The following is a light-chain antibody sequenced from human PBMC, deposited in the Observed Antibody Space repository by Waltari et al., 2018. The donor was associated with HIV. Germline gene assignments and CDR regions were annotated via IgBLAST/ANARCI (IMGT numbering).Light chain of an antibody. J-gene: IGLJ1*01. Sequence: QSALTQPRSVSGSPGQSVTISCTGTSSDVGGYNYVSWYQQHPGKAPKVRIYDVSKRPSGVPDLFSGSKAGNTASLTISGLQAEDEADYYCCSYAGSYTYVFGTGTKVTVL. CDR1: SSDVGGYNY. CDR3: CSYAGSYTYV. V-gene: IGLV2-11*01. CDR2: DVS.